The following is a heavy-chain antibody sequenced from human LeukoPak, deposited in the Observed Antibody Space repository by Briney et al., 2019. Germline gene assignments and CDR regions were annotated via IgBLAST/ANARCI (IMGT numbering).Heavy chain of an antibody. CDR3: ARGYSSTLGYYYMDV. D-gene: IGHD6-13*01. V-gene: IGHV1-18*01. J-gene: IGHJ6*03. CDR1: GYTFTSYG. Sequence: GASLRVSCKASGYTFTSYGISWVRQAPGQGLEWMGWISAYNGNANYAQNLQGRVTMTTDTSTSTAYMELRSLRSDDTAVYYCARGYSSTLGYYYMDVWRKGTTVSVSS. CDR2: ISAYNGNA.